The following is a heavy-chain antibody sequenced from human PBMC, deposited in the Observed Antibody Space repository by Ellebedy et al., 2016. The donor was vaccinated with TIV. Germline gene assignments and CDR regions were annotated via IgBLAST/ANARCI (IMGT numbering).Heavy chain of an antibody. J-gene: IGHJ4*02. CDR3: AHKYQLLFDY. Sequence: SGPTLVKPTQTLTLTCTFSGFSLSTSGMCVSWIRQPPGKALEWLALIDWDDDKYYSPSLKSRLTITKDTSKNQVVLTMTNMDPVDTATYYCAHKYQLLFDYWGQGTLVTVSS. V-gene: IGHV2-70*12. CDR1: GFSLSTSGMC. D-gene: IGHD2-2*01. CDR2: IDWDDDK.